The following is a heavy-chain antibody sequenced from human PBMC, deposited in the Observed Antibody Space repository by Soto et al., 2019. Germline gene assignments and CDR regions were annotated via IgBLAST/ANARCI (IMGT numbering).Heavy chain of an antibody. V-gene: IGHV5-10-1*01. CDR1: GYSFTSYL. Sequence: GEALKISCKGSGYSFTSYLISWVRQMPGKGLEWMGRIDPSDSYTNYSPSFQGHVTISADKSISTAYLQWSSLKASDTAMYYCARHSNQLLGFDYWGQGTLVTLSS. J-gene: IGHJ4*02. CDR2: IDPSDSYT. D-gene: IGHD2-2*01. CDR3: ARHSNQLLGFDY.